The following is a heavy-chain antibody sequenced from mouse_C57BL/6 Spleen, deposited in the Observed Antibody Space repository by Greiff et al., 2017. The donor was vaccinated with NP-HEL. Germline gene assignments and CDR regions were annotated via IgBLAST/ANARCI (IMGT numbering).Heavy chain of an antibody. J-gene: IGHJ3*01. D-gene: IGHD1-1*01. Sequence: VQLQQSGAELVRPGASVKLSCTASGFNIKDDYMHWVKQRPEQGLEWIGWIDPENGDTEYASKFQGKATITADTSSNTAYLQLSSLTSEDTAVYYCTTRITTVVGRDFAYWGQGTLVTVSA. CDR2: IDPENGDT. CDR3: TTRITTVVGRDFAY. CDR1: GFNIKDDY. V-gene: IGHV14-4*01.